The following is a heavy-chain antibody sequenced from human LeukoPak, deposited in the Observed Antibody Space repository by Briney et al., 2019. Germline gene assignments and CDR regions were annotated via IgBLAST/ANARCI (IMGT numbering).Heavy chain of an antibody. CDR2: ISSSSSTI. J-gene: IGHJ4*02. Sequence: PGGSLRLSCAASGFTFSSYSMNWVRQAPGKGLEWVSCISSSSSTIYYADSVKGRFTISRDNAKNSLYLQMNSLRAEDTAVYYCARGGDGYNSCPDYWGQGTLVTVSS. CDR3: ARGGDGYNSCPDY. CDR1: GFTFSSYS. V-gene: IGHV3-48*04. D-gene: IGHD5-12*01.